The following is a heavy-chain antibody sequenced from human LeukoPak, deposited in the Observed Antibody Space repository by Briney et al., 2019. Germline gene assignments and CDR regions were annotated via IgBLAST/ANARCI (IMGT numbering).Heavy chain of an antibody. CDR2: INPNSGGT. J-gene: IGHJ5*02. CDR1: GYTFTGYY. V-gene: IGHV1-2*02. D-gene: IGHD2-2*01. Sequence: ASVKVSCKASGYTFTGYYMHWVRQAPGQGLEWMGWINPNSGGTNYAQRFQGRVTMTRDTSISTAYMELSRLRSDDTAVYYCARVGTSPTGNWFDPWGQGTLVTVSS. CDR3: ARVGTSPTGNWFDP.